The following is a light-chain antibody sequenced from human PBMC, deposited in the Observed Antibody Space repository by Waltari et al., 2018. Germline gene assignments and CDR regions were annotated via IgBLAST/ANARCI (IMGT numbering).Light chain of an antibody. Sequence: QSGLTQPASVSGSPGQSITISCTGTSRDVGNYNLVSWYQQYPGKAPKLMVYEVTRRTSGVSDRFSGSKAGNTASLTICGLQSEDEADYYCCSYAGLGIYVFGTGTKVTVL. CDR3: CSYAGLGIYV. CDR2: EVT. CDR1: SRDVGNYNL. V-gene: IGLV2-23*02. J-gene: IGLJ1*01.